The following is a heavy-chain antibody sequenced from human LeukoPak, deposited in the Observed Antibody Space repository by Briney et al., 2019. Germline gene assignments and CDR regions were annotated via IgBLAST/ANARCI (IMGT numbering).Heavy chain of an antibody. D-gene: IGHD4-17*01. V-gene: IGHV3-30*03. Sequence: GGSLRLSCAASGFTFSSYGMHWVRQAPGKGLEWVAVISYDGSNKYYADSVKGRFTISRDNSKNTLYLQMNSLRAEDTAVYYCAIDSWRSTTVTTRGIYYYYGMDVWGQGTTVTVSS. CDR1: GFTFSSYG. CDR3: AIDSWRSTTVTTRGIYYYYGMDV. J-gene: IGHJ6*02. CDR2: ISYDGSNK.